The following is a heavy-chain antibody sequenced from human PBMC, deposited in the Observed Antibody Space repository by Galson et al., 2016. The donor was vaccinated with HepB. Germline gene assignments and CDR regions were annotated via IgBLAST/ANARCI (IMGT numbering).Heavy chain of an antibody. Sequence: SLRLSCAASGFTFSNYWMHWVRQAPGKGLVWVSRINSDGSSTSYADSVKGRFTISRDGAKNTLYLQMNSLRAEDTAVYYCARDRYCSGGSCSPWEAYYYYGMDVWGQGTAVTVSS. J-gene: IGHJ6*02. CDR2: INSDGSST. D-gene: IGHD2-15*01. CDR3: ARDRYCSGGSCSPWEAYYYYGMDV. CDR1: GFTFSNYW. V-gene: IGHV3-74*01.